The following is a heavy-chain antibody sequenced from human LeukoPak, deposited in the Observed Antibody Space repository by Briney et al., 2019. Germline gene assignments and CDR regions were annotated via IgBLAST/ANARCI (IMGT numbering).Heavy chain of an antibody. J-gene: IGHJ4*02. CDR2: IYYSGST. D-gene: IGHD5/OR15-5a*01. CDR3: ATLVSTRYYFDY. CDR1: GGSISSYY. Sequence: SQTLSLTCTVSGGSISSYYWGWIRQPPGKGLEWIGNIYYSGSTNYNPSLKSRVTISVDTSKNQFSLKLTSVTAADTAVYFCATLVSTRYYFDYWGQGTLVTVSS. V-gene: IGHV4-59*08.